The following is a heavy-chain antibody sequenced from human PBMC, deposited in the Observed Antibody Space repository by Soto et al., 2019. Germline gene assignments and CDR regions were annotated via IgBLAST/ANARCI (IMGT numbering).Heavy chain of an antibody. CDR1: GFTFSSYG. CDR2: ISYDGGLQ. V-gene: IGHV3-30*03. J-gene: IGHJ4*02. D-gene: IGHD5-18*01. Sequence: QAQLVESGGGVVQPGRSLRLSCAASGFTFSSYGMHWVRQAPGTGLEWVAVISYDGGLQHYADSVKGRFTISVDSSKNMVLVQMNSRRAEDTAVYYCVSGLGYGHASVPYSWGQGTLVSVSS. CDR3: VSGLGYGHASVPYS.